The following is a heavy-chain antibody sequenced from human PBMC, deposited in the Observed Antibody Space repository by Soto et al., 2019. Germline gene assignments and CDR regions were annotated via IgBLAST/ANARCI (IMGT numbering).Heavy chain of an antibody. CDR1: EYTFTDYC. CDR3: ARHTSNFRYYYYAIDD. Sequence: PGVSLKISCKRSEYTFTDYCSGWVRQLPGKGLEWMGIIYPCDSDTRYSPSFQGHVTITVDKSTSTAYLQWNTLKASDTAMYYCARHTSNFRYYYYAIDDWGKGTTL. J-gene: IGHJ6*04. CDR2: IYPCDSDT. V-gene: IGHV5-51*01. D-gene: IGHD2-2*01.